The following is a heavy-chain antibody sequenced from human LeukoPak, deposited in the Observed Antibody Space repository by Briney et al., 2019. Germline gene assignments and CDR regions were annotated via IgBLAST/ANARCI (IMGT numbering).Heavy chain of an antibody. D-gene: IGHD4-17*01. J-gene: IGHJ3*01. CDR1: GFTFDDYA. Sequence: GGSLRLSCAASGFTFDDYAMHWVRQAPGKGLEWVSGISWNSGSIGYADSVKGRFTISRDNAKNSLYLQMNSLEIEDTAVYYCTTVQAPVTFYVWGQGTMVTVSS. CDR2: ISWNSGSI. CDR3: TTVQAPVTFYV. V-gene: IGHV3-9*01.